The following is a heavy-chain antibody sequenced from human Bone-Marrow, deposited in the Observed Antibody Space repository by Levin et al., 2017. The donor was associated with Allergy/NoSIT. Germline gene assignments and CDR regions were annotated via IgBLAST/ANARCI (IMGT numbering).Heavy chain of an antibody. D-gene: IGHD2-2*01. V-gene: IGHV3-74*01. Sequence: PGGSLRLSCAASGFTFRSYWMHWLRQGPGEGPVWVPRINSDGSDTDYADSVKGRFTISRDNAKNTLFLQMDSLRADDTAVYYCARTHMRGFYYGFDVWGQGTTVTVSS. J-gene: IGHJ6*02. CDR1: GFTFRSYW. CDR3: ARTHMRGFYYGFDV. CDR2: INSDGSDT.